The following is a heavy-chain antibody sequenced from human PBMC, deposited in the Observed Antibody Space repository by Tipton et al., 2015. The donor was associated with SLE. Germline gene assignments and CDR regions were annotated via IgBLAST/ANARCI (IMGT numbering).Heavy chain of an antibody. CDR3: AKWALACSGGSCYLGGPFGMDV. V-gene: IGHV3-23*01. Sequence: SLRLSCAASGFTVSSNYMSWVRQAPGKGLEWVSAISGSGGRTYYADSVKGRFTISRDNSKNTLYLQMNSLRDEDTAVYYCAKWALACSGGSCYLGGPFGMDVWGQGTTVTVSS. CDR1: GFTVSSNY. J-gene: IGHJ6*02. D-gene: IGHD2-15*01. CDR2: ISGSGGRT.